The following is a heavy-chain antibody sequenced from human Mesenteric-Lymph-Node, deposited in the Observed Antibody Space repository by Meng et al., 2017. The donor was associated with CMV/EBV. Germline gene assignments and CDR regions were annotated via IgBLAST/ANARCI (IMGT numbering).Heavy chain of an antibody. Sequence: SQTLSLTCAVYGGSFSGYYWSWIRQPPGKGLEWIGEINHSGSTNYNPSLKSRVTISVDTSKNQFSLKLSSVTAADTAMYYCSRACRRLCRGIAARPFAYWGQGTLVTVSS. CDR1: GGSFSGYY. CDR3: SRACRRLCRGIAARPFAY. D-gene: IGHD6-6*01. V-gene: IGHV4-34*01. J-gene: IGHJ4*01. CDR2: INHSGST.